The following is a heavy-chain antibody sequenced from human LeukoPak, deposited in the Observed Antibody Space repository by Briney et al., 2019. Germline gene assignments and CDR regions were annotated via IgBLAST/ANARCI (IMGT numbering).Heavy chain of an antibody. D-gene: IGHD1-26*01. CDR2: INPSGGST. CDR1: GYTFTSYY. J-gene: IGHJ4*02. CDR3: ARVLVGATFDY. Sequence: ASVKVSCKASGYTFTSYYMHWVRQAPGQGLEWMGIINPSGGSTSYAQKFQGRVTITRDTSASTAYMELSSLRSEDTAVYYCARVLVGATFDYWGQGTLVTVSS. V-gene: IGHV1-46*01.